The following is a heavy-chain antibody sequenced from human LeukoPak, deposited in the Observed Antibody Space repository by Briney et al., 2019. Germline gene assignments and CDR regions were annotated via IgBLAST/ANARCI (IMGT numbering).Heavy chain of an antibody. CDR2: INHSGNS. V-gene: IGHV4-34*01. CDR1: GGSFSGYY. CDR3: ARAPGWTIAARPLDY. D-gene: IGHD6-6*01. J-gene: IGHJ4*02. Sequence: SETLSLTCAVYGGSFSGYYWSYIRQPPGKGLEWLAEINHSGNSNYHTPLRSRVSMPVDTSKNHFSLKLSSVTAADTAVYYCARAPGWTIAARPLDYWGQGTLVTVSS.